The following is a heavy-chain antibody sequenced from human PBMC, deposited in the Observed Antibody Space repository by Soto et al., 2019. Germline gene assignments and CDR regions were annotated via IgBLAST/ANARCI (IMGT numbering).Heavy chain of an antibody. V-gene: IGHV1-69*06. CDR3: ARVRVVRGEIPSDFVL. CDR1: GDTFNNFG. J-gene: IGHJ4*02. CDR2: IIPLYGTV. Sequence: QVYLAQSGAEVKKPGSSVKVSCKASGDTFNNFGISWVRQAPGQGLEWMGGIIPLYGTVNYAQKFQGRVTMSADKPTSTVYVDLSSLRIEDTAVYYCARVRVVRGEIPSDFVLWGQGTLVTVSS. D-gene: IGHD3-10*01.